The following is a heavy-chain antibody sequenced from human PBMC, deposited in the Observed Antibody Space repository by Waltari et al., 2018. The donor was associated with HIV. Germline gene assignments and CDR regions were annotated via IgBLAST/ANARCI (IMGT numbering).Heavy chain of an antibody. J-gene: IGHJ4*02. CDR1: GFTFSGFV. D-gene: IGHD5-18*01. V-gene: IGHV3-30*10. CDR3: ARDNTYVGMGDS. CDR2: ISNDGTSK. Sequence: QVQLVESGRGVVQPGRSLSLSCAAPGFTFSGFVRHWVRQAPGKGLEWVALISNDGTSKYYTDSVKGRFTISRDNSKNTLYLQMNNLRVDDTSLYFCARDNTYVGMGDSWGQGTLVTVSS.